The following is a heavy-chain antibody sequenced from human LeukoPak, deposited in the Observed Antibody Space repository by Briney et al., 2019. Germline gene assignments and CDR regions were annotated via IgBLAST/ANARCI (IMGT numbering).Heavy chain of an antibody. J-gene: IGHJ4*02. CDR1: GGSISSYY. D-gene: IGHD3-10*01. Sequence: SETLSLTCAVSGGSISSYYWSWIRQPPGKGLEWIGYVYYSGSTNYNPSLKSRVTISVDTSKNQFSLKLSSVTAADTAVYYCARSELLWFGGVNSGFDYWGQGTLVTVSS. V-gene: IGHV4-59*01. CDR2: VYYSGST. CDR3: ARSELLWFGGVNSGFDY.